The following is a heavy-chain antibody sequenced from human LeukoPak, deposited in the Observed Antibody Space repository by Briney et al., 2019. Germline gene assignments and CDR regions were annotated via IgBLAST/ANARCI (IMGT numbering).Heavy chain of an antibody. Sequence: ASVKVSCTASGYTFTSYGISWVRQAPGQGLEWMGWISAYNGNTNYAQKLQGRVTMTTDTSTSTAYMELRSLRSDDTAVYYCARDPLRGYGSGSYYSEDDYWGQGTLVTVSS. CDR1: GYTFTSYG. D-gene: IGHD3-10*01. J-gene: IGHJ4*02. V-gene: IGHV1-18*01. CDR2: ISAYNGNT. CDR3: ARDPLRGYGSGSYYSEDDY.